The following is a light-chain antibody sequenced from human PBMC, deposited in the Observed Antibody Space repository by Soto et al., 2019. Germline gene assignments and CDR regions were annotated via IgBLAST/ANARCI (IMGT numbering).Light chain of an antibody. CDR2: MVS. V-gene: IGLV2-14*01. J-gene: IGLJ1*01. CDR1: SSDVGGYTY. Sequence: QSVLTQPPSASASPGQSVTISCTGTSSDVGGYTYVSWYQQRPGRVPKLFFYMVSNRPSGVSNRFSGAKSGNTASLTISGLQAEDEADYFCTSPTPGSLYVFGAGTKVTVL. CDR3: TSPTPGSLYV.